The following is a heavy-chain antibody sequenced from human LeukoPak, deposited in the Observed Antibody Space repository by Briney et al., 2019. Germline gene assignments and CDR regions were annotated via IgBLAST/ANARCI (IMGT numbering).Heavy chain of an antibody. V-gene: IGHV3-23*01. J-gene: IGHJ4*02. D-gene: IGHD3-3*01. CDR2: ISDSGADT. CDR1: GITFSSYA. CDR3: AQMGWSAYDYTNY. Sequence: GGSLRLSCAASGITFSSYAMSWVRQAPGKGLEWVSVISDSGADTYYADSVKGRFTISRDNSKDTLSLQMNSLRAEDTAVYYCAQMGWSAYDYTNYWGQGTLVTVSS.